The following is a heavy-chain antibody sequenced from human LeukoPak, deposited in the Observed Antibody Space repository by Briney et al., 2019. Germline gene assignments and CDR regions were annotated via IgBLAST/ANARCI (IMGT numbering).Heavy chain of an antibody. CDR2: ISGDDGST. D-gene: IGHD6-19*01. J-gene: IGHJ4*02. CDR3: AKDISSSGEDY. V-gene: IGHV3-43*02. Sequence: PGGSLRLSCAASGFTFDDYAMHWVRQAPGKGLQWVSLISGDDGSTYYVDSVKGRFTISRHNSKNSLYLQMNSLRTEDTALYYCAKDISSSGEDYWGQGTLVTVSS. CDR1: GFTFDDYA.